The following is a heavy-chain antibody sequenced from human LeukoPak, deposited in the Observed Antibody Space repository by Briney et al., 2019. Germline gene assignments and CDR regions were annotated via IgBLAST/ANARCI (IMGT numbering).Heavy chain of an antibody. J-gene: IGHJ6*02. CDR2: IYYSGST. Sequence: SSQTLSLTCTVSGGSISSGDYYWSWIRQPPGKGLEWIGYIYYSGSTNYNPSLKSRVTISVDTSKNQFSLKLSSVTAADTAVYYCARGGYGDYYYYYGMDVWGQGTTVTVSS. CDR3: ARGGYGDYYYYYGMDV. CDR1: GGSISSGDYY. V-gene: IGHV4-30-4*01. D-gene: IGHD4-17*01.